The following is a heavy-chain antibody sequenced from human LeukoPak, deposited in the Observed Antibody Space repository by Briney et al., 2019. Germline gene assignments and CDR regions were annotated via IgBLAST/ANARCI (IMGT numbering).Heavy chain of an antibody. CDR1: GGSISSGSYY. CDR3: AKTSGSYYYDSSGYRYYYYGMDV. V-gene: IGHV4-61*02. Sequence: SETLSLTCTVSGGSISSGSYYWSWIRQPAGKGLEWIGRIYTSGSTNYNPSLKSRVTISVDTSKNQFSLKLSSVTAADTAVYYCAKTSGSYYYDSSGYRYYYYGMDVWGQGTTVTVSS. CDR2: IYTSGST. D-gene: IGHD3-22*01. J-gene: IGHJ6*02.